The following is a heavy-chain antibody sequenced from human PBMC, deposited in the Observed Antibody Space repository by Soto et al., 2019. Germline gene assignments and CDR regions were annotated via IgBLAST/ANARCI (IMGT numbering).Heavy chain of an antibody. D-gene: IGHD6-19*01. J-gene: IGHJ4*02. CDR2: IHSSGST. CDR1: GGSISDYY. CDR3: ASGRSTGWYGGHDY. Sequence: QVQLQESGPGLVKPSETLSLTCTVSGGSISDYYWSWIRQSPEKGLEWIGYIHSSGSTKYNPSLESRVTISVDKSKKQFSLKRSPVTATDTAVYYCASGRSTGWYGGHDYWGQGALATVSS. V-gene: IGHV4-4*08.